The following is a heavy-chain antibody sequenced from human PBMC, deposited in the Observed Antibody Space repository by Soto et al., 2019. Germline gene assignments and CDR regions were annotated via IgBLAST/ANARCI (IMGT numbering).Heavy chain of an antibody. D-gene: IGHD2-15*01. V-gene: IGHV1-18*01. CDR3: ARCSGGSCPIDY. Sequence: GTSVKVSCEACGGRYSSYTISWVRQAPEQVLEWMGWISAYNGNTNYAQKLQGRVTMTTDASTSTAYMELRSLRSDDTAVYYCARCSGGSCPIDYWGQGTLVTVSS. J-gene: IGHJ4*02. CDR1: GGRYSSYT. CDR2: ISAYNGNT.